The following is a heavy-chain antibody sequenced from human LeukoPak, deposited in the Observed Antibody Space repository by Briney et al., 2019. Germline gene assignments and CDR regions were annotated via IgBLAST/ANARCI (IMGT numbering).Heavy chain of an antibody. Sequence: PGGSLRLSCAASGFTFSSYSMNWVRQAPGKGLEWVSSISSSSSYIYYADSVKGRFTISRDNAKNSLYLQMNSLRAEDTAVYYCARGPYSGSYPYYYYMDVWGKGTTVTVSS. D-gene: IGHD1-26*01. J-gene: IGHJ6*03. CDR3: ARGPYSGSYPYYYYMDV. CDR1: GFTFSSYS. CDR2: ISSSSSYI. V-gene: IGHV3-21*01.